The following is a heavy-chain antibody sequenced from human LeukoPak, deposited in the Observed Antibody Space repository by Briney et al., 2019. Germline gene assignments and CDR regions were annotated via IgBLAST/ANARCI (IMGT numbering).Heavy chain of an antibody. CDR2: IDPSGGST. CDR1: GYTFTSYY. J-gene: IGHJ4*02. CDR3: AKRSPYYFHC. D-gene: IGHD1-26*01. V-gene: IGHV1-46*01. Sequence: ASVKVSCKASGYTFTSYYKHWVRQAPGQGLEWMGVIDPSGGSTNYAQKFQGRVTMTRDTSTSTLYMELSSLRSEDTAVYYCAKRSPYYFHCWGQGTLVTVSS.